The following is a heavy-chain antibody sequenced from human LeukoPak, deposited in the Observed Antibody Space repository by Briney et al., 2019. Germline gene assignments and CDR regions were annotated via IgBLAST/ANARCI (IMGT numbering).Heavy chain of an antibody. CDR1: GSIFTSYW. J-gene: IGHJ4*02. CDR2: IYPGDSDT. V-gene: IGHV5-51*01. CDR3: ARLHNSDFWRNHEGY. Sequence: GASLQISCKGSGSIFTSYWIGWVRQLPGKGLERMGIIYPGDSDTRYSPSFQGQVTISADKSISTAYLQWSSLKASDTAMYYCARLHNSDFWRNHEGYWGQVTLDTVSS. D-gene: IGHD3-3*01.